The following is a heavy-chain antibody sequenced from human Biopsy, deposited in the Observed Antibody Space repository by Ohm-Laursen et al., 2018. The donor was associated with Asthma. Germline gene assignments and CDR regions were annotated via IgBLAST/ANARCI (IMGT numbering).Heavy chain of an antibody. Sequence: SLRLSCAPSGFAVSRDYMFWVRQAPGKGLEWVSVIYSGGTSHTADSVRGRFTISRDYSKNTLYLQMHSLRAEDTAVYYCARGDSSNWSHYYFDYWGQGTLGTGSS. CDR1: GFAVSRDY. V-gene: IGHV3-53*01. CDR3: ARGDSSNWSHYYFDY. D-gene: IGHD3-22*01. CDR2: IYSGGTS. J-gene: IGHJ4*02.